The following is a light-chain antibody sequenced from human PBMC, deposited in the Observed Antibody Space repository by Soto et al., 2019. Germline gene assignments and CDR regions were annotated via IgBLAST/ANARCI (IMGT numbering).Light chain of an antibody. CDR2: DVS. CDR1: SSDVGGYNY. Sequence: QSALTQPRSVSGSPGQSVTISCTGTSSDVGGYNYVSWYQQHPGKAPKLMIYDVSKRPSGVPDRFSGSKSGNTASLTISGLQAEDEADYCCCSYAGSLGVFGGGTKVTVL. J-gene: IGLJ2*01. CDR3: CSYAGSLGV. V-gene: IGLV2-11*01.